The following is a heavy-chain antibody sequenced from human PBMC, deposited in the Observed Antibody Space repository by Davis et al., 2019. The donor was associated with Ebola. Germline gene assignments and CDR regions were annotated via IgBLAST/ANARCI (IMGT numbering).Heavy chain of an antibody. V-gene: IGHV4-39*07. CDR1: GGSISSSSYY. J-gene: IGHJ4*02. D-gene: IGHD6-19*01. Sequence: SETLSLTCTVSGGSISSSSYYWGWIRQPPGKGLEWIGSIYYSGSTYYNPSLKSRVSTSVDTSKNQFSLKLSSVTAADTAVYYCARYNSSGWYIDYWGQGTLVTVSS. CDR3: ARYNSSGWYIDY. CDR2: IYYSGST.